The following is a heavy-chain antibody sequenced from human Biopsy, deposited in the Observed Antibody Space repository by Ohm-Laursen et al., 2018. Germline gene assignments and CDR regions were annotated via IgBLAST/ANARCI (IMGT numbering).Heavy chain of an antibody. D-gene: IGHD3-22*01. J-gene: IGHJ4*02. CDR3: AHSSTITTWNY. Sequence: TQTLTLTCTFSGFSLNTSKVGVGWIRQPPGKALEWLALVYWDDDKRYSPSLKNRLTITKDTSKNQVVLTMTNMDPVDTATYYCAHSSTITTWNYWGQGTLVTVSS. CDR2: VYWDDDK. CDR1: GFSLNTSKVG. V-gene: IGHV2-5*02.